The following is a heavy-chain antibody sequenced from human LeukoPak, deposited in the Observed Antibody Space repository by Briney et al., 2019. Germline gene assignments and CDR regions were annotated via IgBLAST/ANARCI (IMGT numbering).Heavy chain of an antibody. CDR2: IYYSGNT. CDR1: GGSISSYY. CDR3: ARGIAVADDAFDI. D-gene: IGHD6-19*01. Sequence: PSETLSLTCTVSGGSISSYYWSWIRQPPGKGLEWIGYIYYSGNTNYNPSLKSRVTISVDTSKNQFSLKLSSVTAADTAVYYCARGIAVADDAFDIWGQGTMVTVSS. V-gene: IGHV4-59*01. J-gene: IGHJ3*02.